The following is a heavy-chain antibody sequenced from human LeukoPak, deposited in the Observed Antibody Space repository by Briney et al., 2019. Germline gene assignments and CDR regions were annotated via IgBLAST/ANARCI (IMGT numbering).Heavy chain of an antibody. D-gene: IGHD5-18*01. Sequence: PSETLSLTCAVYGGSFSGYYWSWIRQPPGKGLEWIGEINHSGSTNYNPSLKSRVTISVDTSKIQFSLKLSSVTAADTAVYYCARAPNSGYSYRSGMYYYYGMDVWGKGTTVTVSS. J-gene: IGHJ6*04. CDR1: GGSFSGYY. CDR3: ARAPNSGYSYRSGMYYYYGMDV. V-gene: IGHV4-34*01. CDR2: INHSGST.